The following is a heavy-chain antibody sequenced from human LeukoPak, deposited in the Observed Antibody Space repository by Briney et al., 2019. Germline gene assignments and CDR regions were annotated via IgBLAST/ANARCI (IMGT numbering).Heavy chain of an antibody. D-gene: IGHD2-21*01. CDR1: GFTFSSYS. CDR2: ISYDGNNK. Sequence: PGGSLRLSCAVSGFTFSSYSMHWVRQAPGKGLEWVAVISYDGNNKYYADSVKGRFTISRDNSKNTVHLQMNSLRAEDTAVYYCARSGRPFCDGENCYSSDWFDPWGQGTLVTVSS. V-gene: IGHV3-30*04. J-gene: IGHJ5*02. CDR3: ARSGRPFCDGENCYSSDWFDP.